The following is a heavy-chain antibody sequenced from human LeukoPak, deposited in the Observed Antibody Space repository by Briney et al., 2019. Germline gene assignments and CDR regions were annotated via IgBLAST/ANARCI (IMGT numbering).Heavy chain of an antibody. V-gene: IGHV4-34*01. CDR3: AREPVDTAMVFDY. CDR1: GFTFSSYS. Sequence: GSLRLSRAASGFTFSSYSMSWVRQPPGKGLEWIGEINHSGSTNYNPSLKSRVTISVDTSKNQFSLKLSSVTAADTAVYYCAREPVDTAMVFDYWGQGTLVTVSS. CDR2: INHSGST. D-gene: IGHD5-18*01. J-gene: IGHJ4*02.